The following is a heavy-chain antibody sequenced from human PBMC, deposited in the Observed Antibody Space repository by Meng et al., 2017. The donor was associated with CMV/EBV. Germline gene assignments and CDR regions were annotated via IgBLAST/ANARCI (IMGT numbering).Heavy chain of an antibody. J-gene: IGHJ4*02. V-gene: IGHV4-4*07. CDR3: ARGGLYYYDSSGHFDY. D-gene: IGHD3-22*01. CDR2: IYTSGST. Sequence: APALVTPADALSLLCTVAVGPICSSFWCWLRQPAGKGLGWIGRIYTSGSTNSNPSLKSRVTMSVDTSKNQFSLKLSSVTAADTAVYYCARGGLYYYDSSGHFDYWGQGTLVTVSS. CDR1: VGPICSSF.